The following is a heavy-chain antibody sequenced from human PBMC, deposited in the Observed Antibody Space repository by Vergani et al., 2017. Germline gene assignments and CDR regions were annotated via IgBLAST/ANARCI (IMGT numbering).Heavy chain of an antibody. D-gene: IGHD4-17*01. Sequence: EVQLVESGGGLVHPGDSLRLSCAGSGFIFSNYWLTWVRQAPGKGLEWVASIKQDGSETRYVDSVRGRFTISRDNAKKSVSLQMTGLRADDTAVYYCARVNYGDSGPCLAYWGPGTLVTVSS. CDR1: GFIFSNYW. CDR2: IKQDGSET. J-gene: IGHJ4*02. V-gene: IGHV3-7*04. CDR3: ARVNYGDSGPCLAY.